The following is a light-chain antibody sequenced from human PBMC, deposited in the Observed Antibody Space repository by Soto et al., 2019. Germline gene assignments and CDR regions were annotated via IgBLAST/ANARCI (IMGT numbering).Light chain of an antibody. CDR2: GAS. CDR3: QQYNNWRPIT. CDR1: RDVSSS. Sequence: DIVLTQSPATLPVSPGARATVSSRASRDVSSSPAWFRQKPGQAPRLLIYGASTRATGIPARFSGSGSGTEFTLSITSLQSEDFAVYYCQQYNNWRPITFGQGTR. V-gene: IGKV3D-15*01. J-gene: IGKJ5*01.